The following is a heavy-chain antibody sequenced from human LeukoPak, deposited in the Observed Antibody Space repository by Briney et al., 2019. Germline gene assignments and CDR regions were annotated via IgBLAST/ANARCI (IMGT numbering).Heavy chain of an antibody. Sequence: PSETLSLTCTVSGGSISSSSYYWGWIRQPPGKGLEWIGSIYYSGSTYYNPSLKSRVTISVDTSKNQLSLKLSSVTAADTAVYYCARDHYGGNSGFHWEGGTNWFDPWGQGTLVTVSS. CDR2: IYYSGST. CDR1: GGSISSSSYY. D-gene: IGHD4-23*01. V-gene: IGHV4-39*01. CDR3: ARDHYGGNSGFHWEGGTNWFDP. J-gene: IGHJ5*02.